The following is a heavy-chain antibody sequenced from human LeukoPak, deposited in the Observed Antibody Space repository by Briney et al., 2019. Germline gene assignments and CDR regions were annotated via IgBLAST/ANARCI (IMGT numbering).Heavy chain of an antibody. CDR1: GYTFTGYY. Sequence: ASVKLSCKASGYTFTGYYLHWVRQAPGQGLEWMGCVNPNSGTTNYAHKVKGRFTMTRDTSNSSLYMELRSLRSEDTAVYYCARGFRAVIITSRYYYYYYMDVWGKGTTVTVSS. CDR3: ARGFRAVIITSRYYYYYYMDV. V-gene: IGHV1-2*02. CDR2: VNPNSGTT. D-gene: IGHD3-10*01. J-gene: IGHJ6*03.